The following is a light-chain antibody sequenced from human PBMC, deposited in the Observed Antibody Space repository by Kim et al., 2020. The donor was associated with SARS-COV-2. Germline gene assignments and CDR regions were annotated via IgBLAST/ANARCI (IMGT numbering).Light chain of an antibody. CDR1: GTSIGAGYD. CDR2: DNS. CDR3: QSYDSSLSGWM. V-gene: IGLV1-40*01. Sequence: GATISCKWGGTSIGAGYDVNGYQQLPGTAAKHLIYDNSMRPSGVPDRFSGSKSGTSASLAITGLQAEDEADYYCQSYDSSLSGWMFGGGTQLTVL. J-gene: IGLJ3*02.